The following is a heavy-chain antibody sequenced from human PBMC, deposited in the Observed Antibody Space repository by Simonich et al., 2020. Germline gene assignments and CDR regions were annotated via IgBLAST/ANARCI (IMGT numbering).Heavy chain of an antibody. CDR3: ARSTTGTTAFDI. Sequence: QVQLVQSGAEVKKPGASLKVSCKASGSTFTSYGISWVQQAPGQGFEWMGWISAYNGNTNDAQKLQGRVTMTTDTSTSTAYMELRSLRSDDTAVYYCARSTTGTTAFDIWGQGTMVTVSS. V-gene: IGHV1-18*01. J-gene: IGHJ3*02. D-gene: IGHD1-1*01. CDR2: ISAYNGNT. CDR1: GSTFTSYG.